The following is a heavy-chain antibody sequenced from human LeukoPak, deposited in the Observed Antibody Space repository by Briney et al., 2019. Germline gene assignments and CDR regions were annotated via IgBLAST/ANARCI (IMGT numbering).Heavy chain of an antibody. V-gene: IGHV4-61*05. J-gene: IGHJ4*02. Sequence: PSETLSLTCTVSGGSISSSSYYWGWIRQPPGKGLEWIGYLSYSGSTKYNPSLRSRVTISVGTSKNQFSLKLSSVTAADTAVYYCARRHVVYSSSSDPYYFDYWGQGTLVTVSS. D-gene: IGHD6-6*01. CDR2: LSYSGST. CDR1: GGSISSSSYY. CDR3: ARRHVVYSSSSDPYYFDY.